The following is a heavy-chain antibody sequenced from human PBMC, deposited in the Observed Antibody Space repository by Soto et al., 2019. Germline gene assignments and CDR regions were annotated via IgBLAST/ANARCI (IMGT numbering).Heavy chain of an antibody. CDR3: AKDPCSSTSCYWDYYYYYGMDV. V-gene: IGHV3-30*18. Sequence: GGSLRLSCAASGFTFSSYGMHWVRQAPGKGLEWVAVISYDGSNKYYADSVKGRFTISRDNSKNTLYLQMNSLRAEDTAVYYCAKDPCSSTSCYWDYYYYYGMDVWGQGTTVTVSS. CDR2: ISYDGSNK. CDR1: GFTFSSYG. D-gene: IGHD2-2*01. J-gene: IGHJ6*02.